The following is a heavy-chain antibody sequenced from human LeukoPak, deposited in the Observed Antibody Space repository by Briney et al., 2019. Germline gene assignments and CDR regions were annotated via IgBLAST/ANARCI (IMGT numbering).Heavy chain of an antibody. J-gene: IGHJ4*02. D-gene: IGHD1-26*01. CDR3: ARQRLWADY. Sequence: SETLSLTCTVSGDSMNSRKDYWGWIRQPPGKGLEWIGTIYYTGTTYYNPSLKSRVTISIDTSKNHFSLKLNSVTAADTAVYYCARQRLWADYWGQGTLVTVSS. CDR1: GDSMNSRKDY. CDR2: IYYTGTT. V-gene: IGHV4-39*01.